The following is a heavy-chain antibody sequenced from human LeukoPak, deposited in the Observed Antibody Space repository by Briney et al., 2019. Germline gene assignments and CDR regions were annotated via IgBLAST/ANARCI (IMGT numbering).Heavy chain of an antibody. CDR1: GFTFSTHA. CDR2: IWFDGKTA. D-gene: IGHD6-19*01. CDR3: TRDPPSSGWSFDY. Sequence: GGSLRLSCAASGFTFSTHAMHWVRQAPAKGLEWVAMIWFDGKTAYYVNSVKGRFTISRDNSKNTVDLRMNSLRAEDTAVYYCTRDPPSSGWSFDYWGQGTLVTVSS. V-gene: IGHV3-33*01. J-gene: IGHJ4*02.